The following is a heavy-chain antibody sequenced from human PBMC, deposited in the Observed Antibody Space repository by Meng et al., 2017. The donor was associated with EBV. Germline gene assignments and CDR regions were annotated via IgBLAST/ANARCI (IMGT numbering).Heavy chain of an antibody. CDR1: GYTFTGYY. CDR3: ARVGIAVAGTGDY. CDR2: INPNSGGT. J-gene: IGHJ4*02. V-gene: IGHV1-2*06. D-gene: IGHD6-19*01. Sequence: QGQLGQSGGGVKKPGASVKVSCKASGYTFTGYYMHWVRQAPGQGLEWMGRINPNSGGTNYAQKFQGRVTMTRDTSISTAYMELSRLRSDDTAVYYCARVGIAVAGTGDYWGQGTLVTVSS.